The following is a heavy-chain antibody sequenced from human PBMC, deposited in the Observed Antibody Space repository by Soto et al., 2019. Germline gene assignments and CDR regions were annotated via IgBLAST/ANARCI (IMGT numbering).Heavy chain of an antibody. CDR1: GGTFSSYA. V-gene: IGHV1-69*13. J-gene: IGHJ6*02. D-gene: IGHD6-13*01. CDR2: IIPIFGTA. CDR3: ASPSRYIAAAGRDYYYYYGMDV. Sequence: SSVKVSCKASGGTFSSYAISWGRQAPGQGLEWMGGIIPIFGTANYAQKFQGRVTITADESTSTAYMELSSLRSEDTAVYYCASPSRYIAAAGRDYYYYYGMDVWG.